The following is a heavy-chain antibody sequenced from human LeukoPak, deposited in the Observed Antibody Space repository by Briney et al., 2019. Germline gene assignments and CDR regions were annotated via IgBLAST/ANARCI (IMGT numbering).Heavy chain of an antibody. J-gene: IGHJ5*02. D-gene: IGHD2-2*01. Sequence: PSETLSLTCTVSGGSISSYYWSWIRQPPGKGLEWIGYIYYSGSTNYNPSLKSRVTISVDTSKNQFSLKLSSVTAADTAVYYCASHYCSSTSCPNNWLDPWGQGTLVTVSS. V-gene: IGHV4-59*01. CDR3: ASHYCSSTSCPNNWLDP. CDR2: IYYSGST. CDR1: GGSISSYY.